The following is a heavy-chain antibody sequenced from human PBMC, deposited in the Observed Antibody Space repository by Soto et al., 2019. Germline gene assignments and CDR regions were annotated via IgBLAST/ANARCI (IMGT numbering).Heavy chain of an antibody. Sequence: EVQLVESGGNLVQPGGSLRLSCAGSGFTFSDYYIDWVRQAPGKGLEWVGRSRDKGNSYSTDYGASVRGRFTVSRDGSKNSLYLQMNSLETGDTALYYCVRSLPGTTSFDYWGRGTLLTVSS. CDR1: GFTFSDYY. J-gene: IGHJ4*02. D-gene: IGHD1-7*01. CDR3: VRSLPGTTSFDY. V-gene: IGHV3-72*01. CDR2: SRDKGNSYST.